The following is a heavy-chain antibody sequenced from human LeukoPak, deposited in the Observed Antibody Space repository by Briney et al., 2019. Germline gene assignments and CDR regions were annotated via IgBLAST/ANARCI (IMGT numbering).Heavy chain of an antibody. Sequence: PGRSLRLSCAASGFTFSSYGMHWVRQAPGKGLEWVAVIWYDGSNKYYADSVKGRFTISRDNSKNTLYLQMNSLRAEDTAVYYCANKVGYSSGWYFDYWGQGTLVTVSS. CDR1: GFTFSSYG. CDR3: ANKVGYSSGWYFDY. V-gene: IGHV3-33*06. J-gene: IGHJ4*02. CDR2: IWYDGSNK. D-gene: IGHD6-19*01.